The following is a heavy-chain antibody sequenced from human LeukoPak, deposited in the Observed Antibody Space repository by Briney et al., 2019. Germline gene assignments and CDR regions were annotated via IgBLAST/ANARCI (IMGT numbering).Heavy chain of an antibody. CDR3: ARTVSGYYFNA. CDR1: GGSINSYY. V-gene: IGHV4-59*01. D-gene: IGHD5-12*01. CDR2: VAYSGST. J-gene: IGHJ5*02. Sequence: SETLSLTCTVSGGSINSYYWSWIRQPPGKGLEWVGYVAYSGSTNYNPSLKSRVTISLDTSKNQFSLKLSSVTAADTAVYYCARTVSGYYFNAWGPGTLVTVSS.